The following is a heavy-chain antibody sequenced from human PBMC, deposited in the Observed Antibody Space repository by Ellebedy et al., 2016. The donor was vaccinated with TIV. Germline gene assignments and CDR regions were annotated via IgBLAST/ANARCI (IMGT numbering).Heavy chain of an antibody. CDR3: ARPGGQSSDRKGS. V-gene: IGHV3-21*03. CDR1: EFTFSDYS. CDR2: ISGNTKYI. D-gene: IGHD6-25*01. J-gene: IGHJ5*02. Sequence: PGGSLRLSCAASEFTFSDYSMIWVRQAPGKGLEWVSSISGNTKYIYYADSVKGRFTISRDNARNSLYLEMKSLRAEDTGVYYCARPGGQSSDRKGSWGQGTMVTVSS.